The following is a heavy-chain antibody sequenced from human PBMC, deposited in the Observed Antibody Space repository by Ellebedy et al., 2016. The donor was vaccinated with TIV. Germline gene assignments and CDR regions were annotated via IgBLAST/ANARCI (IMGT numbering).Heavy chain of an antibody. J-gene: IGHJ4*02. V-gene: IGHV3-74*01. D-gene: IGHD2-8*01. Sequence: GESLKISCAASGFTFSYYYIHWVRQAPGRGLVWVSRTNIDGSTTDYADSVKGRFTISRDNAKNTLYLQMNSLRAEDTAVYYCARDQRGVPFDYWGQGVLVTVSS. CDR3: ARDQRGVPFDY. CDR1: GFTFSYYY. CDR2: TNIDGSTT.